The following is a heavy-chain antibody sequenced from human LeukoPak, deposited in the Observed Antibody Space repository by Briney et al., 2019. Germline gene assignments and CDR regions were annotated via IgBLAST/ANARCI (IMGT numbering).Heavy chain of an antibody. V-gene: IGHV1-69*05. Sequence: ASVKVSCKASGGTFSSYAISWVRQAPGQGLEWMGGIIPIFGTANYAQKFQGRVTITTDESTSTAYMELRSLRSDGTAVYYCARSGLLWFGELWEFDPWGQGTLVTVSS. J-gene: IGHJ5*02. CDR3: ARSGLLWFGELWEFDP. D-gene: IGHD3-10*01. CDR1: GGTFSSYA. CDR2: IIPIFGTA.